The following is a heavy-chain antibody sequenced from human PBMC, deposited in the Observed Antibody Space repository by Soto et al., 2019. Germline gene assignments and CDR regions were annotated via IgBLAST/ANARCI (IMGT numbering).Heavy chain of an antibody. J-gene: IGHJ6*02. CDR2: INPNSGGT. V-gene: IGHV1-2*04. D-gene: IGHD3-10*01. Sequence: QVQLVQSGAEVKKPGSSVKVSCKASGGTFSSYAISWVRQAPGQGLEWMGGINPNSGGTNYAQKFQGWVTMTRDTSISTAYMELSRLRSDDTAVYYCARDDGGWFGDHYGMDVWGQGTTVTVSS. CDR3: ARDDGGWFGDHYGMDV. CDR1: GGTFSSYA.